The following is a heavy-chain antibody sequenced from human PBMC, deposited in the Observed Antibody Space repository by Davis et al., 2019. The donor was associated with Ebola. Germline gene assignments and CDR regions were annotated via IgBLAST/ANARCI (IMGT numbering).Heavy chain of an antibody. V-gene: IGHV1-69*06. CDR1: GGTFSSYA. CDR3: ARPRGVTTFHYYYYGMDV. Sequence: AASVKVSCKASGGTFSSYAISWVRQAPGQGLEWMGGIIPIFGTANYAQKFQGRVMITADKSTSTAYMELSSLRSEDTAVYYCARPRGVTTFHYYYYGMDVWGQGTTVTVSS. J-gene: IGHJ6*02. D-gene: IGHD4-17*01. CDR2: IIPIFGTA.